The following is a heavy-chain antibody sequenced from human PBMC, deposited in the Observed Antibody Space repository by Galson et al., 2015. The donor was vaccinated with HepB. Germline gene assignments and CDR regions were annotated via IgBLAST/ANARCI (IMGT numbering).Heavy chain of an antibody. J-gene: IGHJ4*02. Sequence: SETLSLTCTVSGGSISSYYWSWIRQPAGKGLEWIGRIYTSGSTNYNPSLKSRVTMSVDTSKNQFSLKLSSVTAADTAVYYCAREGTGSSSWPELYYFDYWGQGTLVTVSS. CDR1: GGSISSYY. CDR3: AREGTGSSSWPELYYFDY. CDR2: IYTSGST. V-gene: IGHV4-4*07. D-gene: IGHD6-13*01.